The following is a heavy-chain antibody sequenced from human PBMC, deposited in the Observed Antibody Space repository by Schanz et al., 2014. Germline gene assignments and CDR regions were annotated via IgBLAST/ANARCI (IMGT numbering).Heavy chain of an antibody. V-gene: IGHV3-9*02. D-gene: IGHD6-19*01. CDR3: AASSGWHPSTDY. J-gene: IGHJ4*02. CDR2: IPWNGAAR. CDR1: GFNSDDYA. Sequence: EVQVVESGGGLVQPGGSLRLSCTASGFNSDDYAMHWVRQAPGKGLEWVSHIPWNGAARGYAGSVRGRFTISRDSAKNSLYLQMNSLRPEDRALYYCAASSGWHPSTDYWGQGTLVTVSS.